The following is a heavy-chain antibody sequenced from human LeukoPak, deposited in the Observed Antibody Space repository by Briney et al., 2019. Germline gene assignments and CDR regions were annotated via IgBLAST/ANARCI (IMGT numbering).Heavy chain of an antibody. V-gene: IGHV2-5*01. CDR3: AHVRYYNFWGGYPYFDY. CDR2: IYWHDDK. J-gene: IGHJ4*02. D-gene: IGHD3-3*01. Sequence: SGPTLVKPTQTLTLTCTFSGFSLTTSEVGVGWIRQPPGKALEWLALIYWHDDKRYSPSLKSRLAITKDTAKNQVVLTMTNMDPVDTATYYCAHVRYYNFWGGYPYFDYWGQGSLVTVSS. CDR1: GFSLTTSEVG.